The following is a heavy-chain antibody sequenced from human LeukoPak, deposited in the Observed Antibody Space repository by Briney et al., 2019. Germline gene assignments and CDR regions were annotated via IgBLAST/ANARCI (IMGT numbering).Heavy chain of an antibody. CDR2: MNPHNGNT. J-gene: IGHJ4*02. Sequence: ASVKVSCKASGYTFTYYDINWVRQATGQGLEWMGWMNPHNGNTGYAQKFQGTVTMTRDTSISTAYMELSSLRPEDTAVYYCVRVVIDSSGSYYSFFDYWGQGTLVTVSS. D-gene: IGHD3-22*01. V-gene: IGHV1-8*01. CDR1: GYTFTYYD. CDR3: VRVVIDSSGSYYSFFDY.